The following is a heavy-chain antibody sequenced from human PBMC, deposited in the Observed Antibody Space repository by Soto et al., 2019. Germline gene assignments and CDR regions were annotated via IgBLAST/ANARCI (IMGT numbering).Heavy chain of an antibody. V-gene: IGHV3-11*01. CDR2: ISSSGSNK. CDR3: ARGEDNWNPFPFDY. CDR1: GFTFSDYY. Sequence: QVQLVESGGGLVKPGGSLRLSCAASGFTFSDYYMSWIRQAPGKGLEWVSYISSSGSNKYYADSVKGRFTISRDNAKNSRYLQMNSRRVEDTAVYYCARGEDNWNPFPFDYWGQGSLVTVSS. J-gene: IGHJ4*02. D-gene: IGHD1-20*01.